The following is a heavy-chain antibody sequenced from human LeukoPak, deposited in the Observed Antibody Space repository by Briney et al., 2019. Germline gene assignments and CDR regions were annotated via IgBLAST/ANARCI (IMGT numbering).Heavy chain of an antibody. CDR1: GGSISSGGYY. Sequence: PSETLSLTCTVSGGSISSGGYYWSWIRQHPGKGLEWSGYIYYSGSTYYNPSLKSRVTISVDTSKNQFSLKLSSVTAADTAVYYCARDLRAKRHGAFDIWGQGTMVTVSS. CDR3: ARDLRAKRHGAFDI. V-gene: IGHV4-31*03. J-gene: IGHJ3*02. CDR2: IYYSGST.